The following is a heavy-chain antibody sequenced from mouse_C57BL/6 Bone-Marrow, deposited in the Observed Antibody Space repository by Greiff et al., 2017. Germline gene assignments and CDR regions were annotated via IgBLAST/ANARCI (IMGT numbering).Heavy chain of an antibody. J-gene: IGHJ2*01. CDR1: GYTFTSYW. CDR2: IYPGSGST. D-gene: IGHD2-3*01. CDR3: ARSPFYDGYFYFDY. V-gene: IGHV1-55*01. Sequence: QVHVKQSGAELVKPGASVKMSCKASGYTFTSYWITWVKQRPGQGLEWIGDIYPGSGSTNYNEKFKSKATLTVDTSSSTAYMQLSSLTSEDSAVYYCARSPFYDGYFYFDYWGQGTTLTVSS.